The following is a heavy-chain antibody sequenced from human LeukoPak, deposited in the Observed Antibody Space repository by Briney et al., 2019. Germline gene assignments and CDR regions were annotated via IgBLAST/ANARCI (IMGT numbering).Heavy chain of an antibody. V-gene: IGHV3-21*01. D-gene: IGHD5-18*01. J-gene: IGHJ4*02. Sequence: GGSLRLSCAASGFTFSSYAMSWVRQAPGKGLEWVSFISSSSYIYYADSVKGRFTISRDNAKNSLYLQMNSLRAEDTAVYYCAITRKDTAEYYFDYWGQGTLVTVSS. CDR2: ISSSSYI. CDR1: GFTFSSYA. CDR3: AITRKDTAEYYFDY.